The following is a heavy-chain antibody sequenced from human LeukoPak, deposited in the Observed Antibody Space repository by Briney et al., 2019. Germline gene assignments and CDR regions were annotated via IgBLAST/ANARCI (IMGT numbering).Heavy chain of an antibody. CDR3: ARDVLVRGVKRAFDI. D-gene: IGHD3-10*01. V-gene: IGHV3-66*01. CDR2: IYSGGST. CDR1: GFTVSSNY. J-gene: IGHJ3*02. Sequence: GGSLRLSCAASGFTVSSNYMSWVRQAPGKGLEWVSVIYSGGSTYYADSVKGRFTISRDNSKNTLYLQMNSLRAEDTAVYYCARDVLVRGVKRAFDIWGQGTMVTVSS.